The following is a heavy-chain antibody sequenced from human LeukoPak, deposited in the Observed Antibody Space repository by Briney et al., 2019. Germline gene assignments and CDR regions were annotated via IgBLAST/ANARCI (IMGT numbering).Heavy chain of an antibody. Sequence: SETLSLTCAVYGGSFSDYYWSWIRQPPGKGLEWIGETNHSGSTNYNPSLKSRVTISVDTSKNQFSLKLSSVTAADTAVYYCARQAAGTSYRPYYYYYYMDVWGKGTTDTISS. CDR3: ARQAAGTSYRPYYYYYYMDV. CDR1: GGSFSDYY. J-gene: IGHJ6*03. CDR2: TNHSGST. V-gene: IGHV4-34*01. D-gene: IGHD6-13*01.